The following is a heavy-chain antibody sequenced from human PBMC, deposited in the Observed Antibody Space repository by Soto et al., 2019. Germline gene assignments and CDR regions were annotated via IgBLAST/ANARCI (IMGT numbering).Heavy chain of an antibody. CDR1: GFTFSSYA. CDR2: ISGSGGST. J-gene: IGHJ4*02. V-gene: IGHV3-23*01. D-gene: IGHD3-10*01. CDR3: AKGGSGSYFDY. Sequence: EVQLLESGGGLVQPGGSLRLSCAASGFTFSSYAMRWVRQAPGKGLEWVSAISGSGGSTYYADSVKGRFTISRDNSKNTLYLQMKRLRAEDTGVYYCAKGGSGSYFDYWGQGTLVTVSS.